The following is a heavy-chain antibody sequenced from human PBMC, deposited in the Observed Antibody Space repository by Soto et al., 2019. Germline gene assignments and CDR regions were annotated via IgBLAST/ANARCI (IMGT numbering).Heavy chain of an antibody. Sequence: GGSLRLSCAASGFTFGSYAMSWVRQAPGKGLEWVSAISASGGGTYYADSVKGRFTISRDNSKRTLYLQMNRLRAEDTAVYYCAKDVRIVGAPFYFGYWGQGSLVTVSS. V-gene: IGHV3-23*01. J-gene: IGHJ4*02. CDR3: AKDVRIVGAPFYFGY. D-gene: IGHD1-26*01. CDR1: GFTFGSYA. CDR2: ISASGGGT.